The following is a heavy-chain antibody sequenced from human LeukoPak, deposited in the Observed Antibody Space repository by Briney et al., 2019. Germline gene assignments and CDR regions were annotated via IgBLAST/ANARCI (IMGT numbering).Heavy chain of an antibody. J-gene: IGHJ4*02. CDR1: GFTLSNYW. V-gene: IGHV3-7*01. CDR3: ARIKDSSTRFDY. D-gene: IGHD6-19*01. CDR2: IKQDGSAK. Sequence: GGSLRLSCAASGFTLSNYWMSWVRQAPGKGLEWVANIKQDGSAKYCVDSVKGRFTISRDNAKNSLYLQMDSLRAEDTAVYYCARIKDSSTRFDYWGQGTLVTVSS.